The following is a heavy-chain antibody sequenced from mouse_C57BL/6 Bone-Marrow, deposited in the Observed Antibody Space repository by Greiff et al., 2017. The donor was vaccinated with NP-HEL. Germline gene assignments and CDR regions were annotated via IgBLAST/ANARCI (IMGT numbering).Heavy chain of an antibody. Sequence: VQLQQSGAELVRPGASVKLSCTASGFNIKDDYMHWVKQRPEQGLEWIGWIDPENGDTEYASKFQGKATITADTSSNTAYLQLSSLTSEDTAVYYCTTFSFITTVVSYCDVWGTGTTVTVSS. CDR3: TTFSFITTVVSYCDV. V-gene: IGHV14-4*01. CDR1: GFNIKDDY. J-gene: IGHJ1*03. CDR2: IDPENGDT. D-gene: IGHD1-1*01.